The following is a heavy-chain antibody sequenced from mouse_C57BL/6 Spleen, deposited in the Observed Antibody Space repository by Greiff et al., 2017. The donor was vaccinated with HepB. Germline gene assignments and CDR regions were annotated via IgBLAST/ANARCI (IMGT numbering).Heavy chain of an antibody. CDR2: ISYDGSN. Sequence: EVQRVESGPGLVKPSQSLSLTCSVTGYSITSGYYWNWIRQFPGNKLEWMGYISYDGSNNYNPSLKNRISITRDTSKNQFFLKLNSVTTEDTATYYCARETYYYGSLYFDYWGQGTTLTVSS. D-gene: IGHD1-1*01. V-gene: IGHV3-6*01. CDR1: GYSITSGYY. CDR3: ARETYYYGSLYFDY. J-gene: IGHJ2*01.